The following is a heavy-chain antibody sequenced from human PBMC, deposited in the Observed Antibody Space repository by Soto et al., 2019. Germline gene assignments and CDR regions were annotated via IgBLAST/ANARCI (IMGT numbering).Heavy chain of an antibody. CDR3: ARAGFSSGGSSPPGVDY. V-gene: IGHV3-30-3*01. D-gene: IGHD2-15*01. CDR1: GFTFSSYA. Sequence: QVQLVESGGGVVQPGRSLRLSCAASGFTFSSYAMHWVRQAPGKGLEWVAVISYDGSNKYYADSVKGRFTISRDNSKNTLYLQMNSLRAEDTAVYYCARAGFSSGGSSPPGVDYWGQGTLVTVSS. J-gene: IGHJ4*02. CDR2: ISYDGSNK.